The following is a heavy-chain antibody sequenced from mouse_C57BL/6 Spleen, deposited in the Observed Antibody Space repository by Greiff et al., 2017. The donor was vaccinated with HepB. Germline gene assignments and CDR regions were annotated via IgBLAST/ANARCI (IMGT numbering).Heavy chain of an antibody. CDR1: GYTFTSYW. CDR2: IDPSDSYT. V-gene: IGHV1-59*01. Sequence: VQLQQSGAELVRPGTSVKLSCKASGYTFTSYWMHWVKQRPGQGLEWIGVIDPSDSYTNYNQKFKGKATLTVDTSSSTAYMQLSSLTSEDSAVYYCARSGANWGFFYAMDYWGQGTSVTVSS. CDR3: ARSGANWGFFYAMDY. D-gene: IGHD4-1*01. J-gene: IGHJ4*01.